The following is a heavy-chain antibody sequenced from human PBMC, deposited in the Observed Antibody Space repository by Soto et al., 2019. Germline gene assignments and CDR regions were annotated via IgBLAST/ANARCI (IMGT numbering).Heavy chain of an antibody. CDR2: IYYSGST. Sequence: PSETLSLTCTVSGGSISSGDYYWSWIRQPPGKGLEWIGYIYYSGSTYYNPSLKSRVTISVDTSKNQFSLKLSSVTAADTAVYYCARGITIFGVVISDVFDPWGQGTLVTVSS. J-gene: IGHJ5*02. CDR3: ARGITIFGVVISDVFDP. V-gene: IGHV4-30-4*01. CDR1: GGSISSGDYY. D-gene: IGHD3-3*01.